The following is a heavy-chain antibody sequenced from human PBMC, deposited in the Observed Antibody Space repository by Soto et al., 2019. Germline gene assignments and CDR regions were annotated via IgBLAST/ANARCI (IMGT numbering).Heavy chain of an antibody. CDR3: AKNPLRCLEWLSYFDY. CDR2: ISGSGGST. CDR1: GFTFSSYA. V-gene: IGHV3-23*01. D-gene: IGHD3-3*01. J-gene: IGHJ4*02. Sequence: EVQLLESGGGLVQPGGSLRLSCAASGFTFSSYAMSWVRQAPGKGLEWVSAISGSGGSTYYADSVKGRFTISRDNSKNTLYLQMNSLRAEDTAVYYCAKNPLRCLEWLSYFDYWGQGTLVTVSS.